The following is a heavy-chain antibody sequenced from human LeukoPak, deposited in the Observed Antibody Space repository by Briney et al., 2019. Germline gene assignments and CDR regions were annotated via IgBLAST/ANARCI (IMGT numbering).Heavy chain of an antibody. CDR2: INPNSGGT. D-gene: IGHD6-6*01. CDR3: ARESEQLVMGWFDP. CDR1: GYTFTGYY. V-gene: IGHV1-2*02. Sequence: GASVKVSCTASGYTFTGYYMHWVRQAPGQGLEWMGWINPNSGGTNYAQKFQGRVTMTRDTSISTAYMELSSLRSDDTAVYYCARESEQLVMGWFDPWGQGTLVTVSS. J-gene: IGHJ5*02.